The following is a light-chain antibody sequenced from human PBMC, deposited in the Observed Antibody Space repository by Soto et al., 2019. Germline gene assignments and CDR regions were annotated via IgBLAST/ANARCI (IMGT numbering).Light chain of an antibody. Sequence: GGRGTIKKKACQSVSSWVAWYTQKPGEAPKSLIYKASSLEGGVPSRFSGSGSGADFKMTICRLELRAFQTCCCEQHNYEAPSLAPGTKVDIK. V-gene: IGKV1-5*03. CDR3: EQHNYEAPS. CDR2: KAS. CDR1: QSVSSW. J-gene: IGKJ1*01.